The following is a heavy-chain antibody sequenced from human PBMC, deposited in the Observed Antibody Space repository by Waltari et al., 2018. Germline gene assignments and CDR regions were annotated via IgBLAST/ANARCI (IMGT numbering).Heavy chain of an antibody. V-gene: IGHV3-15*01. CDR3: ATEFYGAYNF. D-gene: IGHD4-17*01. CDR1: GFTFSDAW. J-gene: IGHJ4*02. CDR2: IKSNTVGGTT. Sequence: EVQLVESGGGLVKPGGSLRLSCTASGFTFSDAWMSWVRQATGKGRGWVGQIKSNTVGGTTDFAAPVNGRLTMSRDDSKATLFLQMSSLKTEDTAVYFCATEFYGAYNFWGQGTLVTVSP.